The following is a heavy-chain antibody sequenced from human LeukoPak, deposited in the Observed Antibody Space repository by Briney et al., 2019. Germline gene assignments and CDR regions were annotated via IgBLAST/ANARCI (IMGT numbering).Heavy chain of an antibody. CDR3: ASRYYDILTGYYDY. J-gene: IGHJ4*02. V-gene: IGHV4-39*07. Sequence: PSETLSLTCTVSGGSISSGDYYWSWIRQPPGKGLEWMGEINHSGSTNYNPSLKSRVTISVDTSKNQFSLKLSSVTAADTAVYYCASRYYDILTGYYDYWGQGTLVTVSS. CDR2: INHSGST. D-gene: IGHD3-9*01. CDR1: GGSISSGDYY.